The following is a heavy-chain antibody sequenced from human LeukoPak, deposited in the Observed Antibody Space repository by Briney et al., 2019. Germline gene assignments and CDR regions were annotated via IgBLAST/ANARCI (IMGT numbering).Heavy chain of an antibody. D-gene: IGHD1-26*01. J-gene: IGHJ4*02. Sequence: SETLSLTCDVSGASISSYYWTWIRQPPGRGLEWIGYISSSGSTDYNPSLKSRVTISVDTSKNQFSLRLSSVTAADTAVYYCARRGDSGSCDYWGQGTLVTVSS. CDR2: ISSSGST. CDR3: ARRGDSGSCDY. CDR1: GASISSYY. V-gene: IGHV4-4*09.